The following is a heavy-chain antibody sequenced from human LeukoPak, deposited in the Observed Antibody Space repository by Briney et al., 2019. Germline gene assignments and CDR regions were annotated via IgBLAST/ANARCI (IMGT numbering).Heavy chain of an antibody. CDR3: ISIWFGDPVEEYFQH. Sequence: SVKVSCKASGGTFSSYAISWVRQAPGQGLEWMGRIIPIFGTANYAQKFQGRVTITTDESTSTAYMELSSLRSEDTAVYYCISIWFGDPVEEYFQHWGQGTLVTVSS. CDR2: IIPIFGTA. V-gene: IGHV1-69*05. D-gene: IGHD3-10*01. J-gene: IGHJ1*01. CDR1: GGTFSSYA.